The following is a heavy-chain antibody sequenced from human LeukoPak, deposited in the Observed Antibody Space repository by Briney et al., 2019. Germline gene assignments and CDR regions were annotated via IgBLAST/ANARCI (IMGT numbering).Heavy chain of an antibody. CDR3: AREDSSSSLGDV. CDR1: GFTVSSNY. J-gene: IGHJ6*02. V-gene: IGHV3-53*01. Sequence: AGGSLRLSCAASGFTVSSNYMSWVRQAPGKGLEWVSVIYSGGSTYYADSVKGRFTISRDNSKNTLYLQMNSLRAEDTAVYYCAREDSSSSLGDVWGQGTTVTVPS. CDR2: IYSGGST. D-gene: IGHD6-13*01.